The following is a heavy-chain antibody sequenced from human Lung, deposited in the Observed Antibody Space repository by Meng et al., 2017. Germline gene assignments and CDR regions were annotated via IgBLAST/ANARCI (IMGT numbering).Heavy chain of an antibody. V-gene: IGHV1-3*01. CDR3: ARGDYCGGDCYWFDY. CDR1: GDTFTSYA. Sequence: QGQLVQFGAEGRKPGASGKVSCQASGDTFTSYAMHWVRQAPGQRLEWMGWINAGNGNTKYSQKFQGRVTITRDTSASTAYMELSSLRSEDTAVYYCARGDYCGGDCYWFDYWGQGTLVTVSS. J-gene: IGHJ4*02. D-gene: IGHD2-21*02. CDR2: INAGNGNT.